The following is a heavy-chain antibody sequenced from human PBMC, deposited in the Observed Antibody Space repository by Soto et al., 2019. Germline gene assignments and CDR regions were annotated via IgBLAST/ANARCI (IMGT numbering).Heavy chain of an antibody. CDR2: INPSGGST. D-gene: IGHD4-17*01. Sequence: ASVKVSCKASGYTFTSYYMHWVRQAPGQGLVWMGIINPSGGSTSYAQKFQGRVTMTRDTSTSTVYMELSSLRSEDTAVYYCARDRVDGESPGYYYYGMDVWGQGTTVTVSS. CDR3: ARDRVDGESPGYYYYGMDV. CDR1: GYTFTSYY. J-gene: IGHJ6*02. V-gene: IGHV1-46*01.